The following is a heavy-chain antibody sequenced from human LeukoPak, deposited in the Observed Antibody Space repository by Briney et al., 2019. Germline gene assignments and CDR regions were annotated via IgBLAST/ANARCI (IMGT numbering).Heavy chain of an antibody. Sequence: GASVKVSCKASGGTFSSYAISWVRQAPGQGLEWMGGIIPIFGTATYAQKFQGRVTITTDESTSTAYMELSSLRSEDTAVYYCARGHHYYDSSGIPPDYWGQGTLVTVSS. CDR2: IIPIFGTA. CDR1: GGTFSSYA. D-gene: IGHD3-22*01. V-gene: IGHV1-69*05. CDR3: ARGHHYYDSSGIPPDY. J-gene: IGHJ4*02.